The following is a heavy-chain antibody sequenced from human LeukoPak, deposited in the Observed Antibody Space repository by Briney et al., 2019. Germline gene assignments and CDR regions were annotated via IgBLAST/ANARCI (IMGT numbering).Heavy chain of an antibody. CDR2: IRGGGGGA. J-gene: IGHJ3*02. V-gene: IGHV3-23*01. D-gene: IGHD4-17*01. Sequence: GGSLRLSCTASGFTFSAYAMMWVRQAPEKGPEWISAIRGGGGGAFYADSVKGRFTISRDNSKYTLFLQMNSLRAEDTAVYYCARDPNGDYVGAFDMWGPGTTVTVSS. CDR3: ARDPNGDYVGAFDM. CDR1: GFTFSAYA.